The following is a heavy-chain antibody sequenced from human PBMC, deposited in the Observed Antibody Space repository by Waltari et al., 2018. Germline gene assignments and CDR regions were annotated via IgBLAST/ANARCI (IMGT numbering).Heavy chain of an antibody. CDR2: IRHTVLP. Sequence: QVQLQESGPGWVKPSETLSLTGSVSGGSITYYFLNWTRQPPGKVLQWIGYIRHTVLPKSNPSLQRRFTMAVDTPKSQFSLRLPSVSATDPAVYFCARWDSPGRYFGDWGQGTPVSVSS. CDR1: GGSITYYF. D-gene: IGHD1-20*01. V-gene: IGHV4-59*08. J-gene: IGHJ4*02. CDR3: ARWDSPGRYFGD.